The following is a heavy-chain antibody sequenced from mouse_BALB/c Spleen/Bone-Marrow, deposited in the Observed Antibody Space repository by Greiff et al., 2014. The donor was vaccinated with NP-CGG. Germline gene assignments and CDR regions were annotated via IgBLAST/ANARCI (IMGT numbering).Heavy chain of an antibody. CDR1: GFNIKDTY. CDR3: ASYRYAWYFDV. CDR2: IDPANGNT. Sequence: VQLKESGAELVKPGASVKLSCTASGFNIKDTYMHWVKQRPEQGLEWIGRIDPANGNTKYDPKFQGKATITADTSSNTAYLQLSSLTSEDTAAYYCASYRYAWYFDVWGAETTVTVSS. D-gene: IGHD2-14*01. J-gene: IGHJ1*01. V-gene: IGHV14-3*02.